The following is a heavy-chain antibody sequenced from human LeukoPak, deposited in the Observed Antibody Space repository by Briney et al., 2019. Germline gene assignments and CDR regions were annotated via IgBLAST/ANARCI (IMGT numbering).Heavy chain of an antibody. CDR2: VKIKNDGGTT. J-gene: IGHJ4*02. Sequence: GGSLRLSCTVSGCTFSSSWIYWVRQAPAQGLELVGRVKIKNDGGTTDYAAPVKGRFTISRDDSRDMLYLPMYSLKSDATAVYCCNTGDSHSDDYLDEYWGQGTLVTVSS. D-gene: IGHD5-18*01. CDR1: GCTFSSSW. V-gene: IGHV3-15*07. CDR3: NTGDSHSDDYLDEY.